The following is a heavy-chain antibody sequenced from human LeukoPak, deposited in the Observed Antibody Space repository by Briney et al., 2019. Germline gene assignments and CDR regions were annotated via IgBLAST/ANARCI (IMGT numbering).Heavy chain of an antibody. D-gene: IGHD3-10*01. CDR3: ARKLYVVREVTFLNWFDP. V-gene: IGHV4-39*01. CDR1: GDSISSSSYY. Sequence: PSETLSLTCTVSGDSISSSSYYWGWIRQPPGKVLEWIGTIYYSGSTYYNPSLKSRVTISVDTSKNQFSLRLSSVTAADTAIYYCARKLYVVREVTFLNWFDPWGQGTLVTVSS. J-gene: IGHJ5*02. CDR2: IYYSGST.